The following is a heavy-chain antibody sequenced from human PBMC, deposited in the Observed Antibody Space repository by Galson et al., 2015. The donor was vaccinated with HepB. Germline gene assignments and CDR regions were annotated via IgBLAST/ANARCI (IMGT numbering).Heavy chain of an antibody. CDR1: GDSVSRKSTA. CDR2: TYYRSQWYN. J-gene: IGHJ4*02. CDR3: ARQDYCYDSNCQGGGFDY. D-gene: IGHD3-22*01. Sequence: CAISGDSVSRKSTAWNWIRQSPSRGLEWLGRTYYRSQWYNDYAVSVKSRIRVNSDTSKNQFSLHLNSVTPDDTAIYYCARQDYCYDSNCQGGGFDYWGQGTRVTVSS. V-gene: IGHV6-1*01.